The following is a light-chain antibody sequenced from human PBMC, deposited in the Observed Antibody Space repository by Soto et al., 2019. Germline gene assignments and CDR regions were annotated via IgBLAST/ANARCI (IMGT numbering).Light chain of an antibody. CDR1: SSDIGGYSS. Sequence: QSALTQPSSVTGSPGQSITISSPGTSSDIGGYSSVSWYQQHPGRAPRLIIYEVTNRPSGVSNRFSASKSGNTASLTISGLQAEDEADYYCTSYTPIVTLGSVFGTGTKVTXL. V-gene: IGLV2-14*01. CDR2: EVT. CDR3: TSYTPIVTLGSV. J-gene: IGLJ1*01.